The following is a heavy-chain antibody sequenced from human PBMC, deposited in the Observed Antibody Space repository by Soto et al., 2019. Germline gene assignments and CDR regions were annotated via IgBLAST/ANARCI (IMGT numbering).Heavy chain of an antibody. D-gene: IGHD4-17*01. J-gene: IGHJ1*01. CDR2: TTGSGANK. V-gene: IGHV3-23*01. Sequence: VNLLESGGGLVQPGESLRISCVGSGFTFKSYAMTWVRQAPGKGLEWVSGTTGSGANKHYADSVRGRFTISRDNSKKTLYLEMRSLRVEDTAVYYCAKDGDFGEDGPAEYFEHWGQGTLVTVSS. CDR3: AKDGDFGEDGPAEYFEH. CDR1: GFTFKSYA.